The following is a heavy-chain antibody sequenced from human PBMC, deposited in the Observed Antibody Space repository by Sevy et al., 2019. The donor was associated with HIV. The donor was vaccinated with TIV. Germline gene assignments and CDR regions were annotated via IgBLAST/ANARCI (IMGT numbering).Heavy chain of an antibody. J-gene: IGHJ3*02. Sequence: GGSLRLSCAASGFPFSGYAMSWVRQAPGKGLEWVSAIGGSGVSTYYADSVKGRFTISRDNSKNTLYLQMNSLRAEDTAVYYCAKDRAAMVGDAFDIWGQGTMVTVSS. V-gene: IGHV3-23*01. D-gene: IGHD5-18*01. CDR1: GFPFSGYA. CDR2: IGGSGVST. CDR3: AKDRAAMVGDAFDI.